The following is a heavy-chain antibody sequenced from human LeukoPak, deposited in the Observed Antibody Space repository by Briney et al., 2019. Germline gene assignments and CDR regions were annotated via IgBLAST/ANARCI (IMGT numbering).Heavy chain of an antibody. Sequence: ASVKVSCKASGGTFSSCAISWVRQAPGQGLEWMGGIIPIFGTANYAQKFQGRVTITADESTSTAYMELSSLRSEDTAVYYCARDPSYGEVTPFDYWGQGTLVTVSS. CDR1: GGTFSSCA. CDR2: IIPIFGTA. CDR3: ARDPSYGEVTPFDY. J-gene: IGHJ4*02. V-gene: IGHV1-69*13. D-gene: IGHD5-18*01.